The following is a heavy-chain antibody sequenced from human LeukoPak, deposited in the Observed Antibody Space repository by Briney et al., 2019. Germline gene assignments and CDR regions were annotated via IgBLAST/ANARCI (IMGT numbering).Heavy chain of an antibody. CDR2: ISYDGSNK. CDR3: AKISLYYYDSSSAFDI. D-gene: IGHD3-22*01. Sequence: AGRSLRLSCAASGFTFSSYGMHWVRQAPGKGLEWVAVISYDGSNKYYADSVKGRFTISRDNSKNTLYLQMNSLRAEDTAVYYCAKISLYYYDSSSAFDIWGQGTMVTVSS. V-gene: IGHV3-30*18. J-gene: IGHJ3*02. CDR1: GFTFSSYG.